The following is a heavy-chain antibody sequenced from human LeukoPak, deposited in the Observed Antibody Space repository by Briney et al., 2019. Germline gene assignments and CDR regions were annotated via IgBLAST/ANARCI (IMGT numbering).Heavy chain of an antibody. Sequence: SETLSLTCAVYGGSFSGYYWSWIRQPPGEGLEWIGEINHSGSTNYNPSLKSRVTISVDTSKNQFSLKLSSVTAADTAVYYCARYDSSGYSAFDIWGQGTMVTVSS. V-gene: IGHV4-34*01. CDR3: ARYDSSGYSAFDI. J-gene: IGHJ3*02. D-gene: IGHD3-22*01. CDR1: GGSFSGYY. CDR2: INHSGST.